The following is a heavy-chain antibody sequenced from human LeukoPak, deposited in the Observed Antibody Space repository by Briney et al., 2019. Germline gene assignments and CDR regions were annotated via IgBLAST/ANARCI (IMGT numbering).Heavy chain of an antibody. D-gene: IGHD1-1*01. J-gene: IGHJ5*02. V-gene: IGHV4-61*01. Sequence: SETLSLTCTVSGGSVNSGNYYWSWIRQPPGKGLEWIGYIYYSGSTYYYNPSLESRVTISLDTSKNQFSLKLNSLTAADTAVYYCARDRERSDPWGQGTLVTVSS. CDR1: GGSVNSGNYY. CDR3: ARDRERSDP. CDR2: IYYSGSTY.